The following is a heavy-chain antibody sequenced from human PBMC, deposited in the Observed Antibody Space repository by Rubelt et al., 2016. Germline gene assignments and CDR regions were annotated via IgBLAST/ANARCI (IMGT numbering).Heavy chain of an antibody. CDR2: IYYSKST. CDR1: ISSGGYY. Sequence: ISSGGYYCSWIRQHPGKGLEWIGYIYYSKSTSYNPSLKSRVTISVDTSKNQFSLKLSSVTAADTAVYYCARDLGGYGSRFDPWGQGTLVTVSS. D-gene: IGHD3-10*01. J-gene: IGHJ5*02. CDR3: ARDLGGYGSRFDP. V-gene: IGHV4-31*02.